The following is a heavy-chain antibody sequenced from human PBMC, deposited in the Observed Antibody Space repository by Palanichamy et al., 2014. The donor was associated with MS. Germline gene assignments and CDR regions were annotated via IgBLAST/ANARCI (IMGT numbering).Heavy chain of an antibody. D-gene: IGHD1-26*01. CDR1: GDSIASSSYY. Sequence: QLQLQESGPGLVKPSETLFLTCTVSGDSIASSSYYWGWIRQPPGKGLEWIGSIRFSGRTHYNPSLKSRVTLSVDTSENQVSLNLSSMAAADTAVYYCSRHRLGAQLNYFDYWGQGSVVTVSS. CDR3: SRHRLGAQLNYFDY. V-gene: IGHV4-39*01. J-gene: IGHJ4*02. CDR2: IRFSGRT.